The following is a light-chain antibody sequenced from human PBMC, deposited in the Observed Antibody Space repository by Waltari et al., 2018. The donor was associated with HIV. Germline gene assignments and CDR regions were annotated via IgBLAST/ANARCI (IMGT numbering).Light chain of an antibody. V-gene: IGLV1-51*01. CDR2: DNN. Sequence: QSVLTQPPAVSAAPGQTVTISCSGSSSNIANNYVSWYQQLPGTAPTLLIYDNNRRSSGIPDRFSGSKAGTSATLAIAGLQTGDEADYYCGTWDTSLSAGVFGGGTKVTVL. J-gene: IGLJ2*01. CDR1: SSNIANNY. CDR3: GTWDTSLSAGV.